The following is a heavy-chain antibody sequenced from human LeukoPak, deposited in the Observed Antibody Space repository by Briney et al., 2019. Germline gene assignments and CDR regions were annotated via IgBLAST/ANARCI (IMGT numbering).Heavy chain of an antibody. J-gene: IGHJ6*02. V-gene: IGHV1-8*02. Sequence: ASVKVSCKASGYTFTGYCVHWVRQATGQGLEWMGWMNPNSGNTGYAQKFQGRVTMTRNTSISTAYMELSSLRSEDTAVYYCARERSSGWYISAYYYYGMDVWGQGTTVTVSS. D-gene: IGHD6-19*01. CDR2: MNPNSGNT. CDR1: GYTFTGYC. CDR3: ARERSSGWYISAYYYYGMDV.